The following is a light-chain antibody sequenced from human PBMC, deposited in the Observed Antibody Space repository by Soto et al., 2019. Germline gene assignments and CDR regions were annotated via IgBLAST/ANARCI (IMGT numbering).Light chain of an antibody. CDR3: CSYAGSYTWL. V-gene: IGLV2-11*01. Sequence: QSVLTQPRSVSGSPGQSVTISCTGTNSDVGDYDYVSWYQQQPGQAPKLMIYDVTKRPSGVPHRFSGSKSGNTASLAISGLQAEDEADYYCCSYAGSYTWLFGGGTQLTVL. J-gene: IGLJ3*02. CDR1: NSDVGDYDY. CDR2: DVT.